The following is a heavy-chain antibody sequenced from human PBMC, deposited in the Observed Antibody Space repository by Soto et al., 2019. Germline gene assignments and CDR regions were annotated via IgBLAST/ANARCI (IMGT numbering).Heavy chain of an antibody. CDR2: ISGSGGST. Sequence: GGSLRLSCAAPGFTFCSYAMSWVRPAPGKGLEWVSAISGSGGSTYYADSVKGRFTISRDNSKNTLYLQMNSLRSEDTAVYYCANDIIVIPGAKGLDYWGQGALVTVSS. J-gene: IGHJ4*02. D-gene: IGHD2-2*01. CDR1: GFTFCSYA. CDR3: ANDIIVIPGAKGLDY. V-gene: IGHV3-23*01.